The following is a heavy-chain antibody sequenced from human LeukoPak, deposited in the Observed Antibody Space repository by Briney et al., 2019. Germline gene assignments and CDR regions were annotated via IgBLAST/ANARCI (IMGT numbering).Heavy chain of an antibody. CDR1: GGSISSYY. D-gene: IGHD5-12*01. Sequence: PSETLSLTCTVAGGSISSYYWSWIRQPPGKGLGWNGYIYYSVSTNYNPSLKSRVTISVDTSKNQFSMKLSSVTAAVTDVYYCARDHGRGYSGYDLGYWGQGTLVTVSS. J-gene: IGHJ4*02. CDR2: IYYSVST. CDR3: ARDHGRGYSGYDLGY. V-gene: IGHV4-59*01.